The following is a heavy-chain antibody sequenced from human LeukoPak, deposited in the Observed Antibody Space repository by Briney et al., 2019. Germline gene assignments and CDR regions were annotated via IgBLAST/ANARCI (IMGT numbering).Heavy chain of an antibody. CDR2: IIPIFGTA. J-gene: IGHJ6*03. D-gene: IGHD5-12*01. V-gene: IGHV1-69*06. CDR3: ARENSGYDLGYYMDV. Sequence: SVKVSCKASGYSFTGYYMHWVRQAPGQGLEWMGGIIPIFGTANYAQKFQGRVTITADKSTSTAYMELSSLRSEDTAVYYCARENSGYDLGYYMDVWGKGTTVTVSS. CDR1: GYSFTGYY.